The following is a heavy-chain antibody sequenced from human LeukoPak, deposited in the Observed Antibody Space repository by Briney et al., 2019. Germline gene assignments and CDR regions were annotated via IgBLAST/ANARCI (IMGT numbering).Heavy chain of an antibody. D-gene: IGHD3-22*01. CDR1: GYTFTGYY. Sequence: ASVKVSCKASGYTFTGYYMHWVRQAPGQGLEWMGWINPNSGGTNYAQKFQGTVTMTRDTSISTAYMELCRLRSDDTAVYYCARARITMIVVDPYYFDYWGQGTLVTVSS. V-gene: IGHV1-2*02. CDR2: INPNSGGT. J-gene: IGHJ4*02. CDR3: ARARITMIVVDPYYFDY.